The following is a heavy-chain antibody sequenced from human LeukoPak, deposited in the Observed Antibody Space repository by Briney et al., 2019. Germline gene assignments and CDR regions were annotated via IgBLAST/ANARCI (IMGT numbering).Heavy chain of an antibody. Sequence: GSLRLCCAASGFTFSSYGMHWVRQAPGKGLEWVAFIRYDGSNKYYADSVKGRFTISRDNSKNTLYLQMNSLRAEDTAVYYCAKAGDRIAAAGTRRYYYYYMDVWGKGTTVTVSS. CDR3: AKAGDRIAAAGTRRYYYYYMDV. J-gene: IGHJ6*03. D-gene: IGHD6-13*01. CDR1: GFTFSSYG. V-gene: IGHV3-30*02. CDR2: IRYDGSNK.